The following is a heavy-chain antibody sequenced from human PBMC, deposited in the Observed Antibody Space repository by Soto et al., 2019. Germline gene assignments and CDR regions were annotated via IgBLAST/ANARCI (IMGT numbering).Heavy chain of an antibody. CDR2: ISGSGGST. CDR3: AKDVRQWLRWTLDY. J-gene: IGHJ4*02. D-gene: IGHD5-12*01. Sequence: EVQLLESGGGLVQPGGSLRLSCAASGFTFSSYAMSWVRQAPGKGLEWVSSISGSGGSTYYADSVKGRFTISRDNSKNTLYLQMNTLRAEDTALYYCAKDVRQWLRWTLDYCGQGTLVNVSS. V-gene: IGHV3-23*01. CDR1: GFTFSSYA.